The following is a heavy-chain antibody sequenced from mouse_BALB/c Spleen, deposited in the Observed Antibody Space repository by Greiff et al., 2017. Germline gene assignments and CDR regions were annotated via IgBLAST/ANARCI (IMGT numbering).Heavy chain of an antibody. J-gene: IGHJ2*01. CDR3: ARQRYGNPFDY. CDR1: GFTFSSFG. V-gene: IGHV5-17*02. D-gene: IGHD2-10*02. CDR2: ISSGSSTI. Sequence: EVHLVESGGGLVQPGGSRKLSCAASGFTFSSFGMHWVRQAPEKGLEWVAYISSGSSTIYYADTVKGRFTISRDNPKNTLFLQMTSLRSEDTAMYYCARQRYGNPFDYWGQGTTLTVSS.